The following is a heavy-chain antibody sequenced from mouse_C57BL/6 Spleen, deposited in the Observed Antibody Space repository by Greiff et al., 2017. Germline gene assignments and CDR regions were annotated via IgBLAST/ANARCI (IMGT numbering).Heavy chain of an antibody. CDR2: IYPGDGET. CDR1: GYAFSSYW. V-gene: IGHV1-80*01. Sequence: QVQLKESGAELVKPGASVKISCKASGYAFSSYWMNWVKQRPGKGLEWIGQIYPGDGETNYNGKFKGTATLTADKSSSTAYMQLSSLTSEDSAVYFCARFELGWFADWGQGTLVTVSA. D-gene: IGHD4-1*01. CDR3: ARFELGWFAD. J-gene: IGHJ3*01.